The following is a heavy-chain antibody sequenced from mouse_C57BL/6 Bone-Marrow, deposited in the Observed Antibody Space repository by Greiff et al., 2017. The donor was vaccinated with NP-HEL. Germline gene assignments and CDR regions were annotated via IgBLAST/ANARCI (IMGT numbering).Heavy chain of an antibody. J-gene: IGHJ2*01. CDR1: GYTFTSYG. Sequence: QVQLQQSGAELARPGASVKLSCKASGYTFTSYGISWVKQRPGQGLEWIGDIYPGSGSTNYNEKFKSKATLTVDTSSSTAYMQLSSLTSEDSAVYYCARRTDDYAFDYWGQGTTLTVSS. CDR2: IYPGSGST. V-gene: IGHV1-55*01. D-gene: IGHD2-4*01. CDR3: ARRTDDYAFDY.